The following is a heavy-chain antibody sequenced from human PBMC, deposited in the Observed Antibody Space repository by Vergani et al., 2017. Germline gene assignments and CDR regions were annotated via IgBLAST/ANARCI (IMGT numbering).Heavy chain of an antibody. J-gene: IGHJ4*02. Sequence: EVQLVESGGGLVKPGGSLRLSCAASGFTFSSYSMNWVRQAPGQWLEWVSSISYSSSSIYYADSVKGRFTISRDNAKNSLYLQMNSLRAEDTAVYYCASSPGYSSSWYYFDYWGQGTLVTVSS. V-gene: IGHV3-21*01. CDR3: ASSPGYSSSWYYFDY. D-gene: IGHD6-13*01. CDR2: ISYSSSSI. CDR1: GFTFSSYS.